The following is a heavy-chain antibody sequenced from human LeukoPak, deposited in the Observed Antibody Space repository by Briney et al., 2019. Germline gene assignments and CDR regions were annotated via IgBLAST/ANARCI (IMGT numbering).Heavy chain of an antibody. J-gene: IGHJ4*02. CDR3: ARHSGVGATIDY. Sequence: SETLSLTCTVSGGSISSYYWIWVRQPAGKGLEWIGRIHTSGSSYYNPSLKSRVTMSLDTSKNQFSLKLTSVTAADTAVYCCARHSGVGATIDYWGQGTLVTVSS. CDR1: GGSISSYY. D-gene: IGHD1-26*01. V-gene: IGHV4-4*07. CDR2: IHTSGSS.